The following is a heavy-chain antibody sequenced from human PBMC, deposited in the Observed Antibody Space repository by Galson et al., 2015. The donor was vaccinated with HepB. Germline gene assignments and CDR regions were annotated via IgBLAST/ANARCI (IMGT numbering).Heavy chain of an antibody. CDR2: MNPNSGNT. V-gene: IGHV1-8*01. J-gene: IGHJ6*02. Sequence: SVKVSCKASGYTFTSYDINWVRQATGQGLEWMGWMNPNSGNTGYAQKFQGRVTMTRNTSISTAYMELSSLRSGDTAVYYCARDGCSSTSCNGMDVWGQGTTVTVSS. CDR1: GYTFTSYD. CDR3: ARDGCSSTSCNGMDV. D-gene: IGHD2-2*01.